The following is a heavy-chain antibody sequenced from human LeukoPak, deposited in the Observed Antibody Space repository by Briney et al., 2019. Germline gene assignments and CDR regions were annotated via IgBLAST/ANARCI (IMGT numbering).Heavy chain of an antibody. D-gene: IGHD3-10*01. V-gene: IGHV1-2*02. J-gene: IGHJ5*02. CDR2: INPNSGGT. Sequence: ASVEVSCKASGYTFTGYYMHWVRQAPGQGLEWMGWINPNSGGTNYAQKFQGRVTTTRDTSISTAYMELSRLRSDDTAVYYCARAPRAMVRGANNWFDPWGQGTLVTVSS. CDR3: ARAPRAMVRGANNWFDP. CDR1: GYTFTGYY.